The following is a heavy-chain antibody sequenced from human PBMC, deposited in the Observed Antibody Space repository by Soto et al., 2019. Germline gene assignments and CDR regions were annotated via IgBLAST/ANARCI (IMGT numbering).Heavy chain of an antibody. CDR1: GYSFTSYW. J-gene: IGHJ6*02. V-gene: IGHV5-10-1*01. Sequence: GESLKISCKGSGYSFTSYWISWVRQMPGKGLEWMGRIDPSDSYTNYSPSFQGHVTISADKSISTAYLQWSSLKASDTAMYYCARHPIAAAGIDYGYYYYYGMDVWGQGTTVTV. CDR3: ARHPIAAAGIDYGYYYYYGMDV. D-gene: IGHD6-13*01. CDR2: IDPSDSYT.